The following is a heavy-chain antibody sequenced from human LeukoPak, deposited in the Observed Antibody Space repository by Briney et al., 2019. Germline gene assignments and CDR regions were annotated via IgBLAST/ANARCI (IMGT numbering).Heavy chain of an antibody. Sequence: GGSLRLSCAASGFTFSSYEMNWVRQAPGKGLEWVSYISSSGSTIYYADSVKGRFTISRGNAKNSLYLQTNSLRAEDTAVYYCAREGQQLATWYYGMDVWGKGTTVTVSS. CDR1: GFTFSSYE. CDR2: ISSSGSTI. CDR3: AREGQQLATWYYGMDV. J-gene: IGHJ6*04. V-gene: IGHV3-48*03. D-gene: IGHD6-13*01.